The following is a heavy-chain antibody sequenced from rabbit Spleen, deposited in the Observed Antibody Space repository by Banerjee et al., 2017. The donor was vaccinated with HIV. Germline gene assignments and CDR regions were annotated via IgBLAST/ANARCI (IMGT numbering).Heavy chain of an antibody. Sequence: QEQLVESGGGLVKPEGSLTLTCKASGFSFSNKDVMCWVRQAPGKGLEWIACINAYTGKPVYATWAKGRFTISRTSSTTVTLRMTSLTAADTATYFCARDLVGVIGWNFYLWGPGTLVTVS. CDR3: ARDLVGVIGWNFYL. D-gene: IGHD1-1*01. J-gene: IGHJ4*01. V-gene: IGHV1S45*01. CDR1: GFSFSNKDV. CDR2: INAYTGKP.